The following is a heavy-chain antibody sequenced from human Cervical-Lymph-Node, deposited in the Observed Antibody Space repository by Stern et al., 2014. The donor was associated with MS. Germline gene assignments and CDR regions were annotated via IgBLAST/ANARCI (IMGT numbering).Heavy chain of an antibody. CDR3: AKGGSGSYLD. J-gene: IGHJ4*02. D-gene: IGHD1-26*01. CDR2: MSYDGRDK. Sequence: VQLVQSGGGVVQPGRSLRLSCAASGFVVRRYDLHWVRQAPGKGLEWVALMSYDGRDKYYTDSVKGRFTVSRDNSNNTVDLEMNSLRLEDTAVYYCAKGGSGSYLDWGQGSLVTVSS. CDR1: GFVVRRYD. V-gene: IGHV3-30*04.